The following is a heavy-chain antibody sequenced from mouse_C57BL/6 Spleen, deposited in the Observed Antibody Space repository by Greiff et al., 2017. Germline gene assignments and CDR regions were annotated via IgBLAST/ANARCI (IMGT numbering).Heavy chain of an antibody. CDR3: ARRGRRGYAMDY. CDR1: GYTFTDYY. Sequence: EVQLQQSGPELVKPGASVKISCKASGYTFTDYYMNWVKQSHGKSLEWIGDINPNNGGTSYNQKFKGKATLTVDKSSSTAYMELRSLTSEDSAVYYCARRGRRGYAMDYWGQGTSVTVSS. V-gene: IGHV1-26*01. CDR2: INPNNGGT. J-gene: IGHJ4*01.